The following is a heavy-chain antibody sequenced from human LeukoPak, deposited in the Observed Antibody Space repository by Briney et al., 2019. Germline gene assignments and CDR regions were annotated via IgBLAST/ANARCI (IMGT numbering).Heavy chain of an antibody. CDR2: IYYSGST. CDR3: ARNGITMVRGAANYYMDV. D-gene: IGHD3-10*01. V-gene: IGHV4-39*07. J-gene: IGHJ6*03. Sequence: PSETLSLTCTVSGGSISSNSYYWGWIRQPPGKGLEWIGSIYYSGSTYYNPSRKSRVTISVDTSKNQFSLKLSSVTAADTAVYYCARNGITMVRGAANYYMDVWGKGTTVTISS. CDR1: GGSISSNSYY.